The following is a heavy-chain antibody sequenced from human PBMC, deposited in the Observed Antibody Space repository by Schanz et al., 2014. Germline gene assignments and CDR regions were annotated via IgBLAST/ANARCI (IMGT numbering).Heavy chain of an antibody. CDR3: AKDENWALTDY. J-gene: IGHJ4*02. CDR1: GFTFSSYP. V-gene: IGHV3-30*04. CDR2: ISYDGINK. Sequence: QVHLVESGGGVVQPGRSLRLSCAASGFTFSSYPMHWVRQAPGKGLEWVALISYDGINKYYADSVKGRFTISRDNSKNTVYLQMNSLRPEDTAVYYCAKDENWALTDYWGQGTLVTVSS. D-gene: IGHD7-27*01.